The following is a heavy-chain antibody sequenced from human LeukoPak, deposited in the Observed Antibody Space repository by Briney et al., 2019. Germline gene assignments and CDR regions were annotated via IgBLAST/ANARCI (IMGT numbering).Heavy chain of an antibody. D-gene: IGHD3-22*01. V-gene: IGHV4-38-2*02. J-gene: IGHJ3*02. CDR3: ARGSDSSGMDAFDI. Sequence: SETLSLTCTVSGYSISSGYYWGWIRQPPGKGLEWIGSINHSGSTNYNPSLKSRVTISVDTSKNQFSLKLSSVTAADTAVYYCARGSDSSGMDAFDIWGQGTMVTVSS. CDR1: GYSISSGYY. CDR2: INHSGST.